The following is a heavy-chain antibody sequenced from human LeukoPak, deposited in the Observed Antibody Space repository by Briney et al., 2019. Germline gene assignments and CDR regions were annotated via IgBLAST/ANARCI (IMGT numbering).Heavy chain of an antibody. V-gene: IGHV3-21*01. Sequence: GGSLRLSCAASGFTFSSYSTSWVRQAPGRGLEWVSSISSSSSYIYYTDSVKGRFTISRDNAQQSLYLQMNSPRAEDTAVYYCARGELAVISYFDYWGQGTLVTVSS. D-gene: IGHD3-10*01. CDR2: ISSSSSYI. CDR1: GFTFSSYS. CDR3: ARGELAVISYFDY. J-gene: IGHJ4*02.